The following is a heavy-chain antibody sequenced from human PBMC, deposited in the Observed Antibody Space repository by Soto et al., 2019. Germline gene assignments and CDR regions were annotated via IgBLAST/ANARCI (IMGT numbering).Heavy chain of an antibody. CDR3: GVDV. Sequence: EVQLVESGGGLVQPGGSLRLSCAASGFTFSRYWLSWVRQAPGKGLEWVANIKPDGSDQYYVDSVEGRFTISRDNAKNSLYLQINSLRAEDTAVYYCGVDVWGKGTTVTVSS. CDR2: IKPDGSDQ. J-gene: IGHJ6*04. CDR1: GFTFSRYW. V-gene: IGHV3-7*01.